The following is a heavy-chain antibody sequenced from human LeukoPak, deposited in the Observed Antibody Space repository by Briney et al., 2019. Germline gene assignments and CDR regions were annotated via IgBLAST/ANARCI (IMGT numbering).Heavy chain of an antibody. CDR3: AKPRGHYYDSSGYLYFDY. Sequence: PGGSLRLSCAASGFTFSSYWMSWVRQAPGKGLEWVSAISGSGGSTYYADSVKGRFTISRDNSKNTLYLQMNSLRAEDTAVYYCAKPRGHYYDSSGYLYFDYWGQGTLVTVSS. D-gene: IGHD3-22*01. CDR2: ISGSGGST. V-gene: IGHV3-23*01. CDR1: GFTFSSYW. J-gene: IGHJ4*02.